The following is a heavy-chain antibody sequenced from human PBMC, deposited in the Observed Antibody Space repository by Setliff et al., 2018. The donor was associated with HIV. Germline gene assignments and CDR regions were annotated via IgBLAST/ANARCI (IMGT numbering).Heavy chain of an antibody. CDR1: GFTFGDYL. CDR3: TKDSGDGYNYVAYYFDY. D-gene: IGHD5-12*01. V-gene: IGHV3-20*04. Sequence: GGSLRLSCATSGFTFGDYLMSWVRQVPGKGLEWVSGISWNGKIIGYGDSVKGRFTISRDNAKNSLYLQMNSLRAEDTALYYCTKDSGDGYNYVAYYFDYWGQGTLVTVSS. CDR2: ISWNGKII. J-gene: IGHJ4*02.